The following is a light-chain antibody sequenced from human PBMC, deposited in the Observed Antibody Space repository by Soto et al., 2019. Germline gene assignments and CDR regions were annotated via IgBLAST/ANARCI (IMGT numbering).Light chain of an antibody. V-gene: IGKV3-11*01. J-gene: IGKJ5*01. CDR3: QQRSDWPPL. CDR2: GAS. Sequence: PGERATLSCSASQSIGSYLVWYQQRPGQVPRLLIHGASNRATDIPARFSGSGSGTDFTLTISSLEPEDVAVYYCQQRSDWPPLFGQGTRLEIK. CDR1: QSIGSY.